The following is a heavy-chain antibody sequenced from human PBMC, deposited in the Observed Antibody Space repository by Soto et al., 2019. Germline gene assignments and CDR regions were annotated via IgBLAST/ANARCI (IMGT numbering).Heavy chain of an antibody. J-gene: IGHJ6*01. CDR1: GGSISSYY. V-gene: IGHV4-59*01. CDR3: ARNRLSWQPYYGMDV. CDR2: IYYSGST. Sequence: VQLQESGPGLVKPSETLSLTCTVSGGSISSYYWSWIRQPPGKGLEWIGYIYYSGSTNYNPSLKSRVTISVDTSKNQFSLKLSSVTAADTAVYYCARNRLSWQPYYGMDVW.